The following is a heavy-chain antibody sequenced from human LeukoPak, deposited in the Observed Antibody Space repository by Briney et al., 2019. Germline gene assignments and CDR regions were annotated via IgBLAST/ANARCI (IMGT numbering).Heavy chain of an antibody. D-gene: IGHD2-2*01. CDR2: INSDGSWT. CDR3: VSFYETY. CDR1: GNYW. Sequence: GGSLRLSCAASGNYWMHWVRQAPGKGLVWVSHINSDGSWTTYVDSVKGRFTISKDNAKNMVYLQMNNLRAEDTAVYYCVSFYETYWGWGTLVTVSS. V-gene: IGHV3-74*01. J-gene: IGHJ4*02.